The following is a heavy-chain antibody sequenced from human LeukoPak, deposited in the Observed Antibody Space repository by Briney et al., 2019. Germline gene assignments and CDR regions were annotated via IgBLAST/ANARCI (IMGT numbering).Heavy chain of an antibody. J-gene: IGHJ5*02. CDR3: ASRERSSTSFRFDP. CDR1: GYTFTGYY. D-gene: IGHD2-2*01. CDR2: INPNSGGT. V-gene: IGHV1-2*02. Sequence: ASVKVSCKASGYTFTGYYMHWVRQAPGQGLEWMGWINPNSGGTNYAQKFQGRVTMTRDTSISTAYMELRRLRSDDTAVYYCASRERSSTSFRFDPWGQGTLVTVSS.